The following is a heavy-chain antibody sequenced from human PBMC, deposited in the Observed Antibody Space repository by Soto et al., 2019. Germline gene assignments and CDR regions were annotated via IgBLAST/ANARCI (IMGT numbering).Heavy chain of an antibody. CDR3: ARDPRSSSAPWGY. D-gene: IGHD6-6*01. Sequence: QVQLVQSGAEVKKPGASVKVSCKASGYTFTNYAMRWVRQAPGQRLEWMGWINAGNGNTKYSQKFQGRVTITRDTSASTAYMELSSLRSEDTAVYYCARDPRSSSAPWGYWGQGTLVTVSS. CDR1: GYTFTNYA. J-gene: IGHJ4*02. V-gene: IGHV1-3*01. CDR2: INAGNGNT.